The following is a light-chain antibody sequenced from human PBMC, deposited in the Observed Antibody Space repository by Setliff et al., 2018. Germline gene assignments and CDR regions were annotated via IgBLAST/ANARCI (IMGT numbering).Light chain of an antibody. V-gene: IGLV2-8*01. CDR1: SSDVGGYKY. CDR3: SSYVGSHTLRV. J-gene: IGLJ1*01. CDR2: EVS. Sequence: QSALTQPPSASGSPGQSVTISCTGTSSDVGGYKYVSWYRQHAGKAPKLMIYEVSKWPSGVPDRFSGSKSGNTASLTVSGLQAEDEGDYYCSSYVGSHTLRVFGTGTKVTVL.